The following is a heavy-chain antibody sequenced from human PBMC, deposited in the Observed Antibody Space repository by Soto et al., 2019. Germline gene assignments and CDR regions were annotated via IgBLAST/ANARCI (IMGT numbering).Heavy chain of an antibody. CDR3: ARRAVVAVTGSLDNWLDP. Sequence: SETLSLTCTVAGGSISSSRYYWGWMPQPPREGLEWIGYVYNSGSTNYNPSLKSRVTISVDTSKNQFSLKVNSVTAADTAVYYCARRAVVAVTGSLDNWLDPWGQGILVTVSS. CDR2: VYNSGST. D-gene: IGHD2-21*01. V-gene: IGHV4-61*05. J-gene: IGHJ5*02. CDR1: GGSISSSRYY.